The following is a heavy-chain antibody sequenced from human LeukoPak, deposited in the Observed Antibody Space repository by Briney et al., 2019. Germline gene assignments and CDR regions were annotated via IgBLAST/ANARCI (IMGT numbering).Heavy chain of an antibody. D-gene: IGHD3-22*01. CDR3: ARARYDSSGYYLDY. J-gene: IGHJ4*02. Sequence: PSQTLSLACTVSGGSISSGGYYWSWIRQHPGKGLEWIGYIYYSGSTYYNPSLKSRVTISVDTSKNQFSLKLSSVTAADTAVYYCARARYDSSGYYLDYWGQGTLVTVSS. CDR1: GGSISSGGYY. V-gene: IGHV4-31*03. CDR2: IYYSGST.